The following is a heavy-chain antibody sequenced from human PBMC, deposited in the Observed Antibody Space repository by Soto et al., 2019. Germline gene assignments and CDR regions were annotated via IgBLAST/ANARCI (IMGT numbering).Heavy chain of an antibody. CDR1: GGSISSCY. J-gene: IGHJ5*02. Sequence: PSETLSLTCTVSGGSISSCYWSWIRQPPGKGLEWIGYIYYSGSTNYNPSLKSRVTISVDTSKNQFSLKLSSVTAADTAVYYCARVGTMVRGVIQFDPWGQGTLVTVSS. CDR2: IYYSGST. V-gene: IGHV4-59*01. CDR3: ARVGTMVRGVIQFDP. D-gene: IGHD3-10*01.